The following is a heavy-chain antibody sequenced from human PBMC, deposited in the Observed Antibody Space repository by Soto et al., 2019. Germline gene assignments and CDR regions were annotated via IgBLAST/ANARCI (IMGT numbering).Heavy chain of an antibody. Sequence: EVELVQSGAEVKKPGESLKISCQGSGYNFRDNWIGWVRQMPGKGLEWVGIIYPGDSDTRYSPSFEGQVTISVAQSISTAYLQWNSLKTSDSAIYYCARRRRTVIIESAEGWFFDLWGRGTLITVSS. CDR2: IYPGDSDT. J-gene: IGHJ2*01. V-gene: IGHV5-51*01. D-gene: IGHD4-17*01. CDR3: ARRRRTVIIESAEGWFFDL. CDR1: GYNFRDNW.